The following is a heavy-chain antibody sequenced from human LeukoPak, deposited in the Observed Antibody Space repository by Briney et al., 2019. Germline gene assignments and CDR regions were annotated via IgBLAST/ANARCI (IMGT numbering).Heavy chain of an antibody. Sequence: GASVKVSCKASGGTFSSYAISWVRQAPGQGLEWMGGIIPIFGTANYAQKFQGRVTITADESTSTDYMELSSLRSEDTAVYYCARDRAAAGHYYYYMDVWGKGTTVTVSS. D-gene: IGHD6-13*01. CDR1: GGTFSSYA. CDR3: ARDRAAAGHYYYYMDV. J-gene: IGHJ6*03. V-gene: IGHV1-69*13. CDR2: IIPIFGTA.